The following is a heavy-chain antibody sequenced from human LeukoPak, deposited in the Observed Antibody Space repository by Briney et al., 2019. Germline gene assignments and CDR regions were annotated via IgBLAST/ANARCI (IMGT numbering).Heavy chain of an antibody. CDR3: ARWMVYAKKAFDI. CDR2: INHSGST. Sequence: PSETLSLTCAVYGGSFSGYYWSWIRQPPGKGLEWIGEINHSGSTNYNPSLKSRVTISVDTSKNQFSLKLSSVTAADTAVYYCARWMVYAKKAFDIWGQGTMVTVSS. CDR1: GGSFSGYY. D-gene: IGHD2-8*01. V-gene: IGHV4-34*01. J-gene: IGHJ3*02.